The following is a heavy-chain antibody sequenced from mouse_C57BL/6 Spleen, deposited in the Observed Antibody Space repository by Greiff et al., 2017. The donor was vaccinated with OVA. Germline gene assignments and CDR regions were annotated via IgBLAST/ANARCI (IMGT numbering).Heavy chain of an antibody. CDR2: ISSGGSYT. Sequence: EVQLVESGGDLVKPGGSLKLSCAASGFTFSSYGMSWVRQTPDKRLEWVATISSGGSYTYYPDSVKGRFTISRDNAKNTLYLQMSSLKSEDTAMYYCARQGYYGSSFYWYFDVWGTGTTVTVSS. CDR3: ARQGYYGSSFYWYFDV. V-gene: IGHV5-6*01. J-gene: IGHJ1*03. D-gene: IGHD1-1*01. CDR1: GFTFSSYG.